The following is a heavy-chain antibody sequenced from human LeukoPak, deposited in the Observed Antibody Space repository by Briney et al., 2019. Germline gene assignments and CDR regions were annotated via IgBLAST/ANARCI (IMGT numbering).Heavy chain of an antibody. D-gene: IGHD3-10*01. CDR2: IYYSGST. Sequence: PSETLSLTCTVSGGSISSSSYYWGWIRQPPGKGLEWIGSIYYSGSTYYNPSLKSRVTISVDTSKNQFSLKLSSVTAADTAVYYCARSMVRARWAFDIWGQGTMVTVSS. J-gene: IGHJ3*02. CDR3: ARSMVRARWAFDI. CDR1: GGSISSSSYY. V-gene: IGHV4-39*07.